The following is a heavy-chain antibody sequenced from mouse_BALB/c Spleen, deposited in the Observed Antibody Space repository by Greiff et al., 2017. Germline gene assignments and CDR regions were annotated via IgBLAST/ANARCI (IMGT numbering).Heavy chain of an antibody. Sequence: EVQLVESGGGLVQPGGSRKLSCAASGFTFSSFGMHWVRQAPEKGLEWVAYISSGSSTIYYADTVKGRFTISRDNPKNTLFLQMTSLRSEDTAMYYCARGELLRLPSWFAYWGQGTLVTVSA. CDR3: ARGELLRLPSWFAY. J-gene: IGHJ3*01. D-gene: IGHD1-2*01. CDR2: ISSGSSTI. CDR1: GFTFSSFG. V-gene: IGHV5-17*02.